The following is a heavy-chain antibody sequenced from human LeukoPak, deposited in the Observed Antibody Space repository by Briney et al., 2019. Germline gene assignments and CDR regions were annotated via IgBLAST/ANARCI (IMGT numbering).Heavy chain of an antibody. J-gene: IGHJ4*02. D-gene: IGHD3-9*01. CDR1: GFTFSNYA. CDR2: ISGREDST. CDR3: AKEGMREWLRYFDTPAGKIDY. Sequence: GGSLRLSCAASGFTFSNYAMSWVRQAPGKGLEWVSSISGREDSTNYADSVKGRFTISRDNSKNTLYLQMNSLRAEDTAVYYCAKEGMREWLRYFDTPAGKIDYWGQGTLVTVSS. V-gene: IGHV3-23*01.